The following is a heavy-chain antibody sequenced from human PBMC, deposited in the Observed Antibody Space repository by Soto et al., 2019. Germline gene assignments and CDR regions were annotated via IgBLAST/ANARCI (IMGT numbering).Heavy chain of an antibody. J-gene: IGHJ4*02. V-gene: IGHV4-59*01. Sequence: SETLSLTCTVSGGSISSYYWSWIRQPPGKGLEWIGYFYYSGRTNYNPSLKSRVTLSVDTSTNQCSLTLSSMTAADTAVYYCALRSMAVVPEYWGQGTLVTVSS. CDR3: ALRSMAVVPEY. D-gene: IGHD3-22*01. CDR2: FYYSGRT. CDR1: GGSISSYY.